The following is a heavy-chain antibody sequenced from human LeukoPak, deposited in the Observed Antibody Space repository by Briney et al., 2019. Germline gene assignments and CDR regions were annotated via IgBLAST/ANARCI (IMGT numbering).Heavy chain of an antibody. CDR3: ARETEYCSGGSCQPDY. Sequence: PSETLPLTCTVSGYSISSGYYWGWIRQPPGKGLEWIGSIYHSGSTYYNPSLKSRVTISVDTSKNQFSLKLSSVTAADTAVYYCARETEYCSGGSCQPDYWGQGTLVTVSS. V-gene: IGHV4-38-2*02. D-gene: IGHD2-15*01. J-gene: IGHJ4*02. CDR1: GYSISSGYY. CDR2: IYHSGST.